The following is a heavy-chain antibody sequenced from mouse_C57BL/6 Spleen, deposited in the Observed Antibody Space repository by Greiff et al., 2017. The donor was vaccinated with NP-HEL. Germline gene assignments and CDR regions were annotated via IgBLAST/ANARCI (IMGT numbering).Heavy chain of an antibody. CDR2: INPSTGGT. J-gene: IGHJ3*01. CDR3: ARENYGSSPFAY. CDR1: GYSFTGYY. D-gene: IGHD1-1*01. V-gene: IGHV1-42*01. Sequence: VHVKQSGPELVKPGASVKISCKASGYSFTGYYMNWVKQSPEKSLEWIGEINPSTGGTTYNQKFKAKATLTVDKSSSTAYMQLKSLTSEDSAVYYCARENYGSSPFAYWGQGTLVTVSA.